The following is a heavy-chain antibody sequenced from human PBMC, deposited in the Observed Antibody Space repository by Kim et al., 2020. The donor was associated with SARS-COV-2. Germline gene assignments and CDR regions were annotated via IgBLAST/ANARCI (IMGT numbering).Heavy chain of an antibody. V-gene: IGHV3-53*01. CDR2: T. J-gene: IGHJ5*02. D-gene: IGHD6-6*01. CDR3: ARTSSTFKFPT. Sequence: TDYADSVKGRFTISRDNSKNTLFLQMSSLRADDTAIYYCARTSSTFKFPTWGQGTLVTVSS.